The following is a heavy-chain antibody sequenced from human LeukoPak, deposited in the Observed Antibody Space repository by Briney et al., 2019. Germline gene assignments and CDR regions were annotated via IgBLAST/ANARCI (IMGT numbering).Heavy chain of an antibody. CDR2: IKSKTDGGTT. D-gene: IGHD3-9*01. CDR3: ARSPYYNILTGSRGTFDY. Sequence: GGSLRLSCAASGFTFSNVWMSWVRQAPGKGLEWVGRIKSKTDGGTTDCAAPVKGRFTISRDDSKNTLYLQVNSLKTEDTAIYYCARSPYYNILTGSRGTFDYWGRGILVTVSS. CDR1: GFTFSNVW. J-gene: IGHJ4*02. V-gene: IGHV3-15*01.